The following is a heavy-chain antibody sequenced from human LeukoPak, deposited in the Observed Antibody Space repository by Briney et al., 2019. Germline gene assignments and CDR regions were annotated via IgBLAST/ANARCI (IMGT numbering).Heavy chain of an antibody. J-gene: IGHJ6*03. CDR2: ISGSGGST. CDR3: AKAQSQYEAAAGLSYYYYYMDV. CDR1: GFTFSSYA. Sequence: GGSLRLSCAASGFTFSSYAMSWVRQAPGKGLEWVSAISGSGGSTYYADSVKGRFTISRDNSKNTLYLQMNSLRAEDTAVYYCAKAQSQYEAAAGLSYYYYYMDVWGKGTTVTVSS. D-gene: IGHD6-13*01. V-gene: IGHV3-23*01.